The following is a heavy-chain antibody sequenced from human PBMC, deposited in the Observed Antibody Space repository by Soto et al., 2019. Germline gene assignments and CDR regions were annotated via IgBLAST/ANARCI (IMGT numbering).Heavy chain of an antibody. V-gene: IGHV3-9*01. CDR3: AKDRGVGQQLGTYYYYGMDV. CDR1: GFTFDDYA. D-gene: IGHD6-13*01. Sequence: EVQLVESGGGLVQPGRSLRLYCAASGFTFDDYAMHWVRQAPGKGLEWVSGNSWNSCSIGYAHSVKGGFTISRDNAKNSLYLQMNSLRAEYTALYYCAKDRGVGQQLGTYYYYGMDVWGQGTTVTVSS. J-gene: IGHJ6*02. CDR2: NSWNSCSI.